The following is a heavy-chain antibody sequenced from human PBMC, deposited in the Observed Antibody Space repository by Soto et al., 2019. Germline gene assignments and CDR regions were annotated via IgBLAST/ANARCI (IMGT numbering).Heavy chain of an antibody. CDR2: IYYTGTT. CDR3: ARLGGFYQSLDS. CDR1: GHSINSYY. J-gene: IGHJ5*01. V-gene: IGHV4-59*08. D-gene: IGHD3-22*01. Sequence: SATLSLTCAVCGHSINSYYWSWIRQPPGKGLEWIGYIYYTGTTTYNPSIKSRVTISVDSSKNQFSLNLTSVSAADTAVYYCARLGGFYQSLDSWGQGTLVTVS.